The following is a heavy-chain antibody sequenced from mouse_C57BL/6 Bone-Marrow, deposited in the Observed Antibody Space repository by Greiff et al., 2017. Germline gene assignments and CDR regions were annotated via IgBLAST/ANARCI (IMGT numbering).Heavy chain of an antibody. CDR3: AREGIYYGDFDD. CDR1: GYAFSSSW. Sequence: VQLQQSGPELVKPGASVKISCKASGYAFSSSWMNWVKQRPGKGLEWIGRIYPGDGDTNYNGKFKGKATLTADQSSSTAYMQLSSLTSEDSAVYFCAREGIYYGDFDDWGQGTTLTVSS. CDR2: IYPGDGDT. V-gene: IGHV1-82*01. J-gene: IGHJ2*01. D-gene: IGHD2-13*01.